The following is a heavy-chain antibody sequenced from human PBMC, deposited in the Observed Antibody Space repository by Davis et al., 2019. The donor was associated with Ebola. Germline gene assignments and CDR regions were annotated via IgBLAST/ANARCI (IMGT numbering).Heavy chain of an antibody. D-gene: IGHD6-13*01. CDR1: GGSFSGYY. CDR2: INHSGST. Sequence: PSETLSLTCAVYGGSFSGYYWSWIRQPPGKGLEWIGEINHSGSTNYNPSLKSRVTISVDTSKNQFSLKLSSVTAADTAVYYCARGRLRGPYSSSWYPGGWFDPWGQGTLVTVSS. V-gene: IGHV4-34*01. J-gene: IGHJ5*02. CDR3: ARGRLRGPYSSSWYPGGWFDP.